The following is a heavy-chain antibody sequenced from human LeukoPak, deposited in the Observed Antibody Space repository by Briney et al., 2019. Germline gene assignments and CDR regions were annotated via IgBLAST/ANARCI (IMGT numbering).Heavy chain of an antibody. CDR1: GFTFSRHA. J-gene: IGHJ4*02. CDR3: SKYHCTTTRCIAGFDF. V-gene: IGHV3-23*01. CDR2: INDLGAT. D-gene: IGHD2-2*01. Sequence: GGSLRLSCAASGFTFSRHAMSWVRQAPGQGLQWVSGINDLGATFYADSVKGRFTISRDNSKNTLYLQMNSLRAEDTAVYYCSKYHCTTTRCIAGFDFWGQGTLVTVSS.